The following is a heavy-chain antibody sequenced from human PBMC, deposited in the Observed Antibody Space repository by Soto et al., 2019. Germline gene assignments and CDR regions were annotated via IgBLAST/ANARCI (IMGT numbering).Heavy chain of an antibody. CDR1: GFTFSSYW. CDR3: ARERTYYYGSGMNDY. Sequence: EVQLVESGGGLVQPGGSLRLSCAASGFTFSSYWMHWVRQAPGKGLVWVSRINSDGSSTSYADSVKGRFTLSRDNAKNTLYLQMTSLRAEDTAVYYCARERTYYYGSGMNDYWGQGTLVTVSS. J-gene: IGHJ4*02. V-gene: IGHV3-74*01. D-gene: IGHD3-10*01. CDR2: INSDGSST.